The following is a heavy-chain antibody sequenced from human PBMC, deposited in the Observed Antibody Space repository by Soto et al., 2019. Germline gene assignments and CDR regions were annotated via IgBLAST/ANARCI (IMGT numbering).Heavy chain of an antibody. CDR1: GFTFSVAP. J-gene: IGHJ4*02. Sequence: GGSLRLSCAASGFTFSVAPMNWIRQAPGKGVEWISYMSASTHTIYYAESVKGRFTISRDNAKNSLYLQMNSLRDEDTAVYYCASDVGQWLVGSRGQGTLVNVSS. CDR2: MSASTHTI. D-gene: IGHD6-19*01. CDR3: ASDVGQWLVGS. V-gene: IGHV3-48*02.